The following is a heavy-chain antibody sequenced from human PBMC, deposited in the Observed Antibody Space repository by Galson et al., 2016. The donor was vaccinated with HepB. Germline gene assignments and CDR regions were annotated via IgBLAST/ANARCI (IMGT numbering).Heavy chain of an antibody. CDR1: GFTFSSYG. Sequence: SLRLSCAASGFTFSSYGMNWVRQAPGKGLEWVAVISYDGSKKYYAHYAKGRFTISRDNSKNTLYLQLNSLRAKDTAVYYCAKNDILTGYSAFDYWGQGTLVTVSS. J-gene: IGHJ4*02. V-gene: IGHV3-30*18. CDR3: AKNDILTGYSAFDY. CDR2: ISYDGSKK. D-gene: IGHD3-9*01.